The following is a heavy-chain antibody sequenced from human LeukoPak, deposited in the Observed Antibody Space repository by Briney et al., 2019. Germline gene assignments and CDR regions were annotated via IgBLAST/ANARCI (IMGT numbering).Heavy chain of an antibody. CDR1: GFTFSSYW. Sequence: GGSLRLSCAASGFTFSSYWMSLVRQAPGKGLEWVANIKQDGSEKYYVDSVKGRFTISRDNAKNSLYLQMNSLRAEDTAVYYCARDGYLGVVIKRAFDYWGQGTLVTVSS. CDR3: ARDGYLGVVIKRAFDY. J-gene: IGHJ4*02. V-gene: IGHV3-7*01. D-gene: IGHD3-3*01. CDR2: IKQDGSEK.